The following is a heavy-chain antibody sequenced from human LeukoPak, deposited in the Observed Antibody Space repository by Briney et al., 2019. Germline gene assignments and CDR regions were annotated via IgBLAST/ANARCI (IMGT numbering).Heavy chain of an antibody. CDR3: ARDLVFCSGGSCWDY. CDR2: INAGNGNT. CDR1: GYTFTSYA. Sequence: GASVKVSCTASGYTFTSYAMHWVRQAPGQRLEWMGWINAGNGNTKYSQKFQGRVTITRDTSASTAYMELSSLRSEDTAVYYCARDLVFCSGGSCWDYWGQGTLVTVSS. D-gene: IGHD2-15*01. J-gene: IGHJ4*02. V-gene: IGHV1-3*01.